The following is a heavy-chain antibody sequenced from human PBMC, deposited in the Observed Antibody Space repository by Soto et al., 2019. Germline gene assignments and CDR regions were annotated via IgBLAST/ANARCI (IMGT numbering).Heavy chain of an antibody. D-gene: IGHD1-26*01. CDR1: GFTFSNYA. CDR2: IRASGVTT. V-gene: IGHV3-23*01. J-gene: IGHJ4*02. CDR3: AKGAIGRLDY. Sequence: DVQLLDSGGGLVQPGRSLRLSCAASGFTFSNYAMSWVRQAPGKGLEWVSTIRASGVTTFYADSARGRFTISRDNSKNTLSLQMNILTADYTAIYYCAKGAIGRLDYWGQGTLVTVSS.